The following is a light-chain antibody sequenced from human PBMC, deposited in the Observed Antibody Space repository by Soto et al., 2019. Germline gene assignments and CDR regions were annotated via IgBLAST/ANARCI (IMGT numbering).Light chain of an antibody. Sequence: DIQMTQSPSTLSASVGDRVTITCRASQNVNSWLAWYQQKPGKAPKLLIYKASNLENGVPSRFSGSGSGTEFTLTISGLQPDDFASYHCQQYNNYSGTFGQGTKVEIK. CDR1: QNVNSW. CDR3: QQYNNYSGT. V-gene: IGKV1-5*03. J-gene: IGKJ1*01. CDR2: KAS.